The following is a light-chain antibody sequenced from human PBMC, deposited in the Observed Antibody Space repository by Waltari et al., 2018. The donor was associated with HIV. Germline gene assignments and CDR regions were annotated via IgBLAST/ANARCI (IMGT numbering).Light chain of an antibody. Sequence: QSVLTQPPSASGTPGQRVSISCSGSSSNIGSNIAYWYQQLPGTAPKLLIYSNIQRPSGVPDRFSGSKSGTSASLAISGLQSEDEADYYCAAWDDSLNAWVFGGGTKLTVL. V-gene: IGLV1-44*01. CDR2: SNI. CDR3: AAWDDSLNAWV. CDR1: SSNIGSNI. J-gene: IGLJ3*02.